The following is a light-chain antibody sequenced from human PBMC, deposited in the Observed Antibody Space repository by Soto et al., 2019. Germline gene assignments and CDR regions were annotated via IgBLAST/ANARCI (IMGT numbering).Light chain of an antibody. CDR2: GAS. J-gene: IGKJ1*01. V-gene: IGKV3-20*01. Sequence: VFTHSPGTLSLSPGERATLSCRASQSVSSTYLAWYQQKPGQAPRLLIYGASSRATGIPDRFSGSGSGTDFTLTISRLEPEDFAVYYCQQYGSSPRTFGQGTKVDIK. CDR3: QQYGSSPRT. CDR1: QSVSSTY.